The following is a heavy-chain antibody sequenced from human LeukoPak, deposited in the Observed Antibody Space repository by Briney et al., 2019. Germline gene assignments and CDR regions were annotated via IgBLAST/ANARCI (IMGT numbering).Heavy chain of an antibody. CDR3: ARDPGIVATILFDY. V-gene: IGHV1-18*01. CDR2: ISAYNDNT. D-gene: IGHD5-12*01. Sequence: ASVKVSCKASGYTFTSYGISWVRQAPGQGLEWMGWISAYNDNTNYAQKLQGRVTMTTDTSTSTAYMELRGLRSDDTAVYYCARDPGIVATILFDYWGQGTLVTVSS. J-gene: IGHJ4*02. CDR1: GYTFTSYG.